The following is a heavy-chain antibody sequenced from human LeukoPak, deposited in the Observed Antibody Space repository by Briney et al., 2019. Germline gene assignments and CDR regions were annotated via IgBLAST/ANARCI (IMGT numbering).Heavy chain of an antibody. Sequence: PGRSLRLSCAASGFTFSSYAMHWVRQDPGKGLEWVAVISYDGSNKYYADSVKGRSTISRDNSKNTLYLQMNSLRAEDTAVYYCARGPATQLWFTPNWFDPWGQGTLVTVSS. J-gene: IGHJ5*02. V-gene: IGHV3-30*04. CDR3: ARGPATQLWFTPNWFDP. CDR2: ISYDGSNK. D-gene: IGHD5-18*01. CDR1: GFTFSSYA.